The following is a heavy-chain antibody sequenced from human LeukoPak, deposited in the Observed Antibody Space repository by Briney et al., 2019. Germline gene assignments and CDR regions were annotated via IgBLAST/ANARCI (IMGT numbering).Heavy chain of an antibody. Sequence: PGGSLRLSCAASGFSLRNKAMTWVRQAPAKGLEWVAAISTSGGSTSYADSVKGRFTISRDVSKSTLSLQMHSLRVEDTATYYCAKDAGAPGTSDWYFDLWSRGTLVTVSS. D-gene: IGHD3-10*01. CDR2: ISTSGGST. CDR1: GFSLRNKA. V-gene: IGHV3-23*01. J-gene: IGHJ2*01. CDR3: AKDAGAPGTSDWYFDL.